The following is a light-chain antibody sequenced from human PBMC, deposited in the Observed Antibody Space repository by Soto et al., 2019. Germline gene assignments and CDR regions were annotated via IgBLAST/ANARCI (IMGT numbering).Light chain of an antibody. J-gene: IGLJ1*01. V-gene: IGLV2-23*03. Sequence: QSALTQPASVSGSPGQSITISCTGTSSDVGTYNLVSWYQQHPGKAPKLMIYEGTKRPSGVSNRFSGSKSDYTASLTISGLQAEDEADYYCYSYVGSSNFGINVFGNGTKVTVL. CDR1: SSDVGTYNL. CDR2: EGT. CDR3: YSYVGSSNFGINV.